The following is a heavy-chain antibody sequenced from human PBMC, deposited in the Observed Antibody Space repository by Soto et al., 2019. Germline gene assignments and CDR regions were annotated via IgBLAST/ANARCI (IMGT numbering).Heavy chain of an antibody. V-gene: IGHV1-69*06. CDR2: IIPIFVTA. Sequence: SVKVSCKASGGTFSSYAISWVRQAPGQGLEWMGGIIPIFVTANYAQKFQGRVTITADKSTSTAYMELSSLRSEDTAVYYCARSLHFSSGWYDYWGQGTLVTVSS. CDR1: GGTFSSYA. J-gene: IGHJ4*02. D-gene: IGHD6-19*01. CDR3: ARSLHFSSGWYDY.